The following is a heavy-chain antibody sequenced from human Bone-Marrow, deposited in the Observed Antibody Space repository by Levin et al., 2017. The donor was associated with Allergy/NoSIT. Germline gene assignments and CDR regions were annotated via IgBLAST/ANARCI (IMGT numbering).Heavy chain of an antibody. V-gene: IGHV1-2*02. J-gene: IGHJ6*02. CDR3: ARARDNYGSGSYYNYYYYGMDV. Sequence: ASVKVSCKASGYTFTGYYMHWVRQAPGQGLEWMGWINPNSGGTNYAQKFQGRVTMTRDTSISTAYMELSRLRSDDTAVYYCARARDNYGSGSYYNYYYYGMDVWGQGTTVTVSS. CDR2: INPNSGGT. D-gene: IGHD3-10*01. CDR1: GYTFTGYY.